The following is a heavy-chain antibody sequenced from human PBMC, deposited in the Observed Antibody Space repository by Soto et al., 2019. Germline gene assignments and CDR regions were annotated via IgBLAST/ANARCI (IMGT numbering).Heavy chain of an antibody. CDR1: GGSINSYY. J-gene: IGHJ4*02. D-gene: IGHD6-19*01. CDR2: SYYSGGT. Sequence: QVQLQESGPGLMKPSETLSLTCTVSGGSINSYYWSWIRQTPGKGLEWIGYSYYSGGTNYNPSLESRITISVDTSKNQFSLKVNSVTAADTAVYYCARGRRWLDYWGQGTLVTVSS. CDR3: ARGRRWLDY. V-gene: IGHV4-59*01.